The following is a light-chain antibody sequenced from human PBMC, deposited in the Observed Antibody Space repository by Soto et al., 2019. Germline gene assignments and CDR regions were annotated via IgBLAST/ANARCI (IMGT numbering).Light chain of an antibody. Sequence: EIVLTQSPATLSLSPGERATLSCRASQSVSSNLAWYQQKGGQAPRLLIYGASTRATGIPARFSGSGSGTEFTLTIRSLQSEDFAVYFCQQFNSWPQALGQWTKV. CDR1: QSVSSN. J-gene: IGKJ1*01. CDR3: QQFNSWPQA. V-gene: IGKV3-15*01. CDR2: GAS.